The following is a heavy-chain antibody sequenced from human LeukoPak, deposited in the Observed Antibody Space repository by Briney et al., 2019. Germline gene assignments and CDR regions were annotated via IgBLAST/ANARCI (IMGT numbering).Heavy chain of an antibody. Sequence: GGSLRLSCAASGFAFSVYPMIWARQAPGKGLEWVSRISADSSITNYADSAKGRFTVSRDNSKRTLYLQMNSLRAEDTAVYYCATLMYTTGRQGFDSWGQGARVTVSS. CDR1: GFAFSVYP. CDR3: ATLMYTTGRQGFDS. D-gene: IGHD1-1*01. CDR2: ISADSSIT. J-gene: IGHJ4*02. V-gene: IGHV3-23*01.